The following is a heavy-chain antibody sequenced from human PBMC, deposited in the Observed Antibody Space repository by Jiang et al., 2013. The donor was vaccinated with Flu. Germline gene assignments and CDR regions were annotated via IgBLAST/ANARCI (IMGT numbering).Heavy chain of an antibody. Sequence: RQMPGKGLEWMGIIWPSDSDTRYSPSFQGQIIISADKSISTAYLQWSSLRASDTVTYYCVRVQTRGLDYYYGLDVWGLGTMVTVSS. CDR3: VRVQTRGLDYYYGLDV. CDR2: IWPSDSDT. V-gene: IGHV5-51*01. J-gene: IGHJ6*02. D-gene: IGHD3/OR15-3a*01.